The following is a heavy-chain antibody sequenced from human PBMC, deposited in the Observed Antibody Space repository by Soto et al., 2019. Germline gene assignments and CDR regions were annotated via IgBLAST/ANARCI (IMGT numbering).Heavy chain of an antibody. CDR3: AKDQGGYDSSGYPDY. D-gene: IGHD3-22*01. V-gene: IGHV3-30*18. CDR1: GFTFSSYG. J-gene: IGHJ4*02. CDR2: ISCDGSNK. Sequence: QVQLVESGGGVVQPGRSLRLSCAASGFTFSSYGMHWVRQAPGKGLEWVAVISCDGSNKYYADSVKGRFTISRDNSKNTLYLQMNSLRAEDTAVYYCAKDQGGYDSSGYPDYWGQGTLVTVSS.